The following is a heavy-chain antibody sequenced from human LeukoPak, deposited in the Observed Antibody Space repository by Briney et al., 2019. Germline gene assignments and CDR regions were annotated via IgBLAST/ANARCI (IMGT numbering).Heavy chain of an antibody. D-gene: IGHD2-15*01. V-gene: IGHV1-69*06. J-gene: IGHJ4*02. CDR1: GGTFSSYA. CDR3: ARANQYCSGGSCSQNFDY. Sequence: SVKVSCKASGGTFSSYAISWVRQAPGQGLEWMGGIIPIFGTANYAQKFQGRVTITADKSTSTAYMELSSLRSEDTAVYYCARANQYCSGGSCSQNFDYWGQGTLVTVSS. CDR2: IIPIFGTA.